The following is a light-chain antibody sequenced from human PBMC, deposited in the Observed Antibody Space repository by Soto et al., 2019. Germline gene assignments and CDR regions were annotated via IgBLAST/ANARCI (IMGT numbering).Light chain of an antibody. V-gene: IGKV3-15*01. CDR3: QQYNNWPKT. Sequence: EIVMTQSPATLSVSPGERATLSCRASQRISGSLAWYQQRPGQAPRLLIYGTTTRAAGVPSRFSGSGSGAEFTLTFCSLQSEDFAFYYCQQYNNWPKTFGQGTQVDIK. J-gene: IGKJ1*01. CDR2: GTT. CDR1: QRISGS.